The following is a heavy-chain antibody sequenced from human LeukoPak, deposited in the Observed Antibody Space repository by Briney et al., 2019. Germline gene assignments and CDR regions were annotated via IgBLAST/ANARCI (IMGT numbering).Heavy chain of an antibody. Sequence: PSEALSLTCTVSGGSISTYYWSWIRQPPGKGLEWIGYIYYTGSTNYNPSLKSRVIISVDTSKNQFSLKLNSVTAADTAVYYCARSYGSEYGYTYYGMDVWGQGTTVTVSS. D-gene: IGHD3-10*01. CDR2: IYYTGST. J-gene: IGHJ6*02. V-gene: IGHV4-59*01. CDR3: ARSYGSEYGYTYYGMDV. CDR1: GGSISTYY.